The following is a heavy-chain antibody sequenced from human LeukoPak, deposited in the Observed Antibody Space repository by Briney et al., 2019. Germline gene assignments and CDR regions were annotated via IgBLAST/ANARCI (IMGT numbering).Heavy chain of an antibody. V-gene: IGHV4-59*01. D-gene: IGHD6-13*01. CDR2: IYYSGST. J-gene: IGHJ4*02. CDR1: GGSISSYY. Sequence: PSETLSLTCTVPGGSISSYYWSWIRQPPGKGLEWIGYIYYSGSTNYNPSLKSRVTISVDTSKNQFSLKVSSVTAADTAVYYCARGVSGYSKYYFDYWGQGTLVTVSS. CDR3: ARGVSGYSKYYFDY.